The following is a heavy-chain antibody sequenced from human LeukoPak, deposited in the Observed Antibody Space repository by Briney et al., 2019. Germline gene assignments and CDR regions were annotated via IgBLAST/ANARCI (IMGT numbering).Heavy chain of an antibody. D-gene: IGHD6-19*01. CDR3: ASHQWLNSRGWLDP. V-gene: IGHV4-59*01. J-gene: IGHJ5*02. Sequence: SETLSLTCTVSGGSISSYYWSWIRQPPGKGLEWIGYIYYSGSTNYNPSLKSRVTISVDTSKNQFSLKLSSVTAADTAVYYCASHQWLNSRGWLDPWGQGTLVTVSS. CDR1: GGSISSYY. CDR2: IYYSGST.